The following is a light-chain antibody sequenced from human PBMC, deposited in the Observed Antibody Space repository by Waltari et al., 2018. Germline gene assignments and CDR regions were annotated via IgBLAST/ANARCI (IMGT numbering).Light chain of an antibody. CDR3: SSYTSTNTLV. V-gene: IGLV2-14*01. CDR1: SSDVGGYNF. Sequence: QSALTQPASVSGSPGQSITISCTGTSSDVGGYNFVSWYQQHPGKAPKFMIYEVSNTTSGVSNLFSGSTSGNAASLTISWLQAEDEADYYCSSYTSTNTLVFGGGTKLTVL. J-gene: IGLJ3*02. CDR2: EVS.